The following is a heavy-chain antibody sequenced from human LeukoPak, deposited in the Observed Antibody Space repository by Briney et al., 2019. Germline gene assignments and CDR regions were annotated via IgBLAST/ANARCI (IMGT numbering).Heavy chain of an antibody. CDR1: GGSFSGYY. Sequence: SSETLSLTCAVYGGSFSGYYWSWIRQPPGKGLEWIGEINHSGSTNYNPSLKSRVTISVDTSKNQFSLKLSSVTAADTAVYYCARQNFRWELPGYWGQGTLVTVSS. J-gene: IGHJ4*02. V-gene: IGHV4-34*01. CDR2: INHSGST. D-gene: IGHD1-26*01. CDR3: ARQNFRWELPGY.